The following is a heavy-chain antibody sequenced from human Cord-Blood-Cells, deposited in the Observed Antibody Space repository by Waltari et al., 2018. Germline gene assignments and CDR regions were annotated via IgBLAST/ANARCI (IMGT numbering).Heavy chain of an antibody. J-gene: IGHJ4*02. CDR3: ARGGYYDFWSGYLYYFDY. CDR2: INPSGGST. V-gene: IGHV1-46*01. Sequence: QVQLVQSGAEVKKPGASVKVSCKASGYTFTSYYMHWVRQAPGQGLEWMGIINPSGGSTSYAQKFQGRVTMTRDTSTSTVYMELSSLRSEDTSGYYCARGGYYDFWSGYLYYFDYWGQGTLVTVSS. CDR1: GYTFTSYY. D-gene: IGHD3-3*01.